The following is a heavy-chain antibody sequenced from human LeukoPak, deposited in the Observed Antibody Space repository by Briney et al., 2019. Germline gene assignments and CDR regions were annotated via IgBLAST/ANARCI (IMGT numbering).Heavy chain of an antibody. V-gene: IGHV2-26*01. J-gene: IGHJ4*02. CDR1: GFSLSNARMG. CDR2: IFSNDEK. D-gene: IGHD3-3*01. CDR3: ARISSYDFWSGYPGAFDY. Sequence: SGPTLVNPTEFLTLTCTVSGFSLSNARMGVSWIRQPPGQALEWLAHIFSNDEKCYSTSPKSRLTISKHTSKSQVVLTMTSMDPVDTATYYCARISSYDFWSGYPGAFDYWGQGTLVTVSS.